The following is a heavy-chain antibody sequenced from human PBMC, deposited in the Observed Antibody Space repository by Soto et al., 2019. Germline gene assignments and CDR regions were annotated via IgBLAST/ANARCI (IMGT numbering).Heavy chain of an antibody. CDR2: IWDDGSNQ. CDR1: GFTFSTYG. D-gene: IGHD6-19*01. V-gene: IGHV3-30*18. J-gene: IGHJ4*02. Sequence: QVQQVESGGGVVQPGRSLRLSCAASGFTFSTYGMHWVRQAPGKGLEWVAVIWDDGSNQYYADSVEGRLTISRDNSKSTLYLQMDSLRPEDTAVYYCAKGGSSGWDLDYWGQGTLVTVSS. CDR3: AKGGSSGWDLDY.